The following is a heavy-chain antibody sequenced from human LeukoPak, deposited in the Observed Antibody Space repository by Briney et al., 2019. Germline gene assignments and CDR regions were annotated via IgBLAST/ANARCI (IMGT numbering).Heavy chain of an antibody. J-gene: IGHJ4*02. CDR1: GGTFSSYA. V-gene: IGHV1-69*04. Sequence: SVKVSCKASGGTFSSYAISWVRQAPGQGLEWMGRIIPILGIANYAQKFQGRVTITADKSASTAYMELSSLRSEDTAVYYCARFRERGVEVPAYYFDYWGQGTLVTVSS. D-gene: IGHD2-2*01. CDR2: IIPILGIA. CDR3: ARFRERGVEVPAYYFDY.